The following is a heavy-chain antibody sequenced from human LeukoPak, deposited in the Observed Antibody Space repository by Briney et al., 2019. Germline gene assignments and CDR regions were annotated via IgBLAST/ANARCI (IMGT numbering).Heavy chain of an antibody. Sequence: PGGSLRLSCAASGFTFSSYSMNWVRQAPGKGLEWVSSISSSSSYIYYADSVKGRFTISRDNAKNSLYLQMNSLRAEDTAVYYCARVVGWTGAFDIWGQGTMVTVSS. J-gene: IGHJ3*02. CDR1: GFTFSSYS. D-gene: IGHD2-15*01. V-gene: IGHV3-21*01. CDR2: ISSSSSYI. CDR3: ARVVGWTGAFDI.